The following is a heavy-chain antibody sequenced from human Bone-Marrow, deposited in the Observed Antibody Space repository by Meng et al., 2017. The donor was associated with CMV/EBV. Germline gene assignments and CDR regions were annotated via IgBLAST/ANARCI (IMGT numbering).Heavy chain of an antibody. Sequence: GESLKISCAASGFTFDDYAMHWVRQAPGKGLEWVSLISWDGGSTYYADSVKGRFTISRDNSKNSLYLQMNSLRAEDTALYYCAKDKHGDRPLGYCDYWGQGTLVNVAS. CDR1: GFTFDDYA. J-gene: IGHJ4*02. CDR3: AKDKHGDRPLGYCDY. V-gene: IGHV3-43D*03. D-gene: IGHD4-17*01. CDR2: ISWDGGST.